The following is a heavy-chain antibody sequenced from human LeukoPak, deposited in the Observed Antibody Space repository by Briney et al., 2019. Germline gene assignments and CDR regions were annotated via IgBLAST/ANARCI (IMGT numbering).Heavy chain of an antibody. CDR1: GFAFRTFW. J-gene: IGHJ4*02. Sequence: GGSLRLSCAASGFAFRTFWLTRVRQAPGKGLEWVANIKQDGSEKYYVDSVKGRFTISRDNAMNSLYLQMNSLRAEDTAVYYCARGGSNFDYWGQGTLVTVSS. CDR3: ARGGSNFDY. CDR2: IKQDGSEK. V-gene: IGHV3-7*01.